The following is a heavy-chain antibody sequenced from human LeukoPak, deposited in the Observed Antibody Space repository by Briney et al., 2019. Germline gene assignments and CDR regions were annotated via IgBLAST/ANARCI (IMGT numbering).Heavy chain of an antibody. D-gene: IGHD1-1*01. CDR1: GFTFDDYA. V-gene: IGHV3-53*01. Sequence: GGSLRLSCAASGFTFDDYAMHWVRQAPGKGLEWVSVIYSGGNTYYADSVKGRFTISRDNSKSTLYLQMNSLRVEDTAVYYCARDQDWNPYWGQGTLVTVSS. J-gene: IGHJ4*02. CDR3: ARDQDWNPY. CDR2: IYSGGNT.